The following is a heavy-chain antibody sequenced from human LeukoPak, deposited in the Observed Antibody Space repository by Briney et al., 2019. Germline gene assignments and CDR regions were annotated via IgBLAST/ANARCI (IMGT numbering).Heavy chain of an antibody. J-gene: IGHJ4*02. D-gene: IGHD1-26*01. Sequence: GGSLRLSCAASGFTFTKYWMTWVRQAPGKGLEWVGNIKQDGSDKNYMDSVKGRFTISRDNAKNTLYLQMNSLRADDTAVYYCAKGLMGATPYYFDYWGQGTLVTVSS. V-gene: IGHV3-7*01. CDR3: AKGLMGATPYYFDY. CDR1: GFTFTKYW. CDR2: IKQDGSDK.